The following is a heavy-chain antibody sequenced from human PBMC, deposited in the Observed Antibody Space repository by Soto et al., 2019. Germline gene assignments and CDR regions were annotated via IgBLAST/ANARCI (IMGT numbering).Heavy chain of an antibody. D-gene: IGHD3-22*01. CDR3: ASSPYYYDSSGYYYFDY. CDR1: GGTFSSYA. CDR2: LIPIFGTA. Sequence: QVQLVQSGAEVKKPGSSVKVSCKASGGTFSSYAISWVRQAPGQGLEWMGGLIPIFGTANYAQKFQGRVTITADESTSTAYMELSSLRSEDTAVYYCASSPYYYDSSGYYYFDYCGQGTLVTVSS. V-gene: IGHV1-69*01. J-gene: IGHJ4*02.